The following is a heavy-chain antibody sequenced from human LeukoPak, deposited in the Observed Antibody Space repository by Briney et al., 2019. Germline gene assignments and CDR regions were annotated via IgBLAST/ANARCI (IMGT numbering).Heavy chain of an antibody. J-gene: IGHJ4*02. D-gene: IGHD3-10*01. CDR2: IKSKTDGGTT. CDR1: GSTFSNAW. Sequence: GGSLRLSCAASGSTFSNAWMSWVRQAPGKGLEWVGRIKSKTDGGTTDYAAPVKGRFTISRDDSKNTLYLQMNSLKTEDTAVYYCTTDWWGSGSYLFDYWGQGTLVTVSS. CDR3: TTDWWGSGSYLFDY. V-gene: IGHV3-15*01.